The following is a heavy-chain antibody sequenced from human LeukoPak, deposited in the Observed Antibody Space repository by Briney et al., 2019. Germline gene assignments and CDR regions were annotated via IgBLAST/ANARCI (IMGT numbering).Heavy chain of an antibody. J-gene: IGHJ3*02. D-gene: IGHD6-19*01. CDR2: IYYSGST. Sequence: SETLSLTWTVSGGSIKSSSYYWGWIRQPPGKGLEWIGSIYYSGSTYYNPSLKSRVTISVDTSKNQFSLKLSSVTAADTAVYYGARPTAVDGTGAFDIWGQGTMVTVSS. CDR1: GGSIKSSSYY. CDR3: ARPTAVDGTGAFDI. V-gene: IGHV4-39*01.